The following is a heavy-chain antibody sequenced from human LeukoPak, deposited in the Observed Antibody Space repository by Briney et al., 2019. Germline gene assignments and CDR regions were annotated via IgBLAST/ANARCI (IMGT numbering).Heavy chain of an antibody. D-gene: IGHD6-6*01. CDR3: AGPRLGYSSSSRGGFDY. Sequence: GASVKASCKASGYTFTSYGISWVRQAPGQGLEWMGWISAYNGNTNYAQKLQGRVTMTTDTSTSTAYMELRSLRSDDTAVYYCAGPRLGYSSSSRGGFDYWGQGTLVTVSS. V-gene: IGHV1-18*01. J-gene: IGHJ4*02. CDR1: GYTFTSYG. CDR2: ISAYNGNT.